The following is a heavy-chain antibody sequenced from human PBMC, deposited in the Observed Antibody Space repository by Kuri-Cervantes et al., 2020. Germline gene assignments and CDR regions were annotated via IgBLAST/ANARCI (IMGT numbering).Heavy chain of an antibody. Sequence: GESLEISCTASGFTFSTYWMHWVRQAPGKGLVWVSRIYSDTTNYANSVKGRFTISRDNAKNTLDLQMNSLRAEDTAVYYCARGFDTNAFDIWGQGTMVTVS. J-gene: IGHJ3*02. CDR1: GFTFSTYW. D-gene: IGHD3-9*01. CDR3: ARGFDTNAFDI. CDR2: IYSDTT. V-gene: IGHV3-74*01.